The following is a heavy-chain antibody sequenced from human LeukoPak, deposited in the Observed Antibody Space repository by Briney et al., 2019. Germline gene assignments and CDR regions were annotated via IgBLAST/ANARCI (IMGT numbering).Heavy chain of an antibody. CDR2: IYYTGTT. CDR1: GGSISSYY. V-gene: IGHV4-39*07. Sequence: SETLSLTCTVSGGSISSYYWSWIRQPPGKGLEWIGSIYYTGTTYYNPSLKNRVTISVDTSKNQFSLRLSFVTAADTAMYYCATNTGTVFDYWGQGALVTVSS. CDR3: ATNTGTVFDY. J-gene: IGHJ4*02.